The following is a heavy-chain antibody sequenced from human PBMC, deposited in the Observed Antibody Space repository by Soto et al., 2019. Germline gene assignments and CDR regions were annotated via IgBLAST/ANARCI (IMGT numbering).Heavy chain of an antibody. D-gene: IGHD3-10*01. V-gene: IGHV1-69*02. CDR1: GGTFNSYT. CDR3: ATSYGSGSTPFDS. J-gene: IGHJ4*02. Sequence: QVQLVQSGAEVKKPGSSVKVSCTASGGTFNSYTLNWVRQAPGQRLEWVGRVNPIVGMSSSATKFQGRVTRTADKSTSKATMNLNGLKSEDTAVYYCATSYGSGSTPFDSWGQGTLVTVSS. CDR2: VNPIVGMS.